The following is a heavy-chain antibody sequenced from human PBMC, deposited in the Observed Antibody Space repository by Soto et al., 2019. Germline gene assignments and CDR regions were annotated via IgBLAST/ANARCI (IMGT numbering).Heavy chain of an antibody. CDR2: IVGGGGST. CDR1: GFTFRNFA. CDR3: AKRGSGIYYYYYSMDV. J-gene: IGHJ6*02. Sequence: EVQLLESGGGLVQPGGSLRLSCAASGFTFRNFAVSWVRQAPGRGLEWVSTIVGGGGSTYYADSVKGRFTISRDNSKNTLYLQLNSLRAEDTAVYYCAKRGSGIYYYYYSMDVWGQGTTVTVSS. D-gene: IGHD3-10*01. V-gene: IGHV3-23*01.